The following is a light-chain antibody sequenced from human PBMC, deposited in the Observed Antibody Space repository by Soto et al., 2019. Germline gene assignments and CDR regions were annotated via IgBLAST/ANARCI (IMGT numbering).Light chain of an antibody. CDR2: GAS. CDR1: QTVTSRH. Sequence: ESGLRQSPCSWHMTPGARATLSCRASQTVTSRHLAWHQQKPGQPPRLLFLGASISATGIPDRFSGSGSGTDCTLTTGRPEPEDVAVSSSHQQGSQPRPFGRGTKVAIK. CDR3: HQQGSQPRP. V-gene: IGKV3-20*01. J-gene: IGKJ1*01.